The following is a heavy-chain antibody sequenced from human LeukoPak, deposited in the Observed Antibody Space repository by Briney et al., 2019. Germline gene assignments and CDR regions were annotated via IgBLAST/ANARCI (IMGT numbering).Heavy chain of an antibody. CDR1: GYTFTIYY. V-gene: IGHV1-46*01. CDR3: ARDRITMVRGVPGY. D-gene: IGHD3-10*01. J-gene: IGHJ4*02. Sequence: ASVKVSCKASGYTFTIYYRHWVRQAPGQGLEWMGIINPSGGSTSYAQKFQSRVTMTRDMSTSTVYMELSSLRSEDTAVYYCARDRITMVRGVPGYWGQGTLVTVSS. CDR2: INPSGGST.